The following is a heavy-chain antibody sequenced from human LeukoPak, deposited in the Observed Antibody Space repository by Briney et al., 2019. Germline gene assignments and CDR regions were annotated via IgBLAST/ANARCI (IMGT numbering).Heavy chain of an antibody. CDR3: AKELRYYGSGSYYNGLDY. J-gene: IGHJ4*02. Sequence: PGGSLRLSCAASGFTFDDYGMSWVRQVPGKGLEWVSAISGSGGSTYYADSVKGRFTISRDNSKNTLYLQMNSLRAEDTAVYYCAKELRYYGSGSYYNGLDYWGQGTLVTVSS. D-gene: IGHD3-10*01. V-gene: IGHV3-23*01. CDR2: ISGSGGST. CDR1: GFTFDDYG.